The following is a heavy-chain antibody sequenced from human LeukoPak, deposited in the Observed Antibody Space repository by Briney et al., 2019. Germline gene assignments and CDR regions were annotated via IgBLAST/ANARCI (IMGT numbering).Heavy chain of an antibody. CDR2: IIPILGIA. CDR1: GGTFSSYA. V-gene: IGHV1-69*04. J-gene: IGHJ4*02. CDR3: ASGEDSSS. D-gene: IGHD6-13*01. Sequence: ASVKVSCKASGGTFSSYAISWVRQAPGQGLEWMGRIIPILGIANCAQKFQGRVTITADKSTSTAYMELSSLRSEDTAVYYCASGEDSSSWGQGTLVTVSS.